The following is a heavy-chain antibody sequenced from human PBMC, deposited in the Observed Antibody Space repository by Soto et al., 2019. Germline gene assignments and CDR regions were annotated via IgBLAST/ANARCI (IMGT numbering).Heavy chain of an antibody. CDR3: VKQAHGLDGVAFDY. Sequence: VPGKGLEAISAVSTSGRSTYYADSVKDRFTISRDNSKNTLFLQMGSLRPEDMAIYYCVKQAHGLDGVAFDYWGQGTQVTVAS. CDR2: VSTSGRST. J-gene: IGHJ4*02. D-gene: IGHD2-15*01. V-gene: IGHV3-64*02.